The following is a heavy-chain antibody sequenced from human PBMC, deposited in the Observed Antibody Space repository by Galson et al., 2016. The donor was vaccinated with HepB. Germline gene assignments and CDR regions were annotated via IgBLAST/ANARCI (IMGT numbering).Heavy chain of an antibody. J-gene: IGHJ6*02. CDR1: GYSFTTYG. CDR3: AWIVVEGAPMPQPYYYYYCGMDV. V-gene: IGHV1-18*01. CDR2: ISGYNGNT. Sequence: SVKVSCKASGYSFTTYGISWVRQAPGQGLEWMGWISGYNGNTKYAQTFQGRVTMTTDTSTSTAYMELRSLRSDDTAVYYCAWIVVEGAPMPQPYYYYYCGMDVWGQGTAVSVSS. D-gene: IGHD2-2*01.